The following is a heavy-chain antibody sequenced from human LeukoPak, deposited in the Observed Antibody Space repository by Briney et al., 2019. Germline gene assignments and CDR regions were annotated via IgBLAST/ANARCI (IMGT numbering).Heavy chain of an antibody. D-gene: IGHD5-24*01. J-gene: IGHJ6*02. V-gene: IGHV1-46*01. CDR2: INPGDGGT. CDR1: GYTFTSYH. CDR3: AREPRRDGHNGMDV. Sequence: EASVKVSCKASGYTFTSYHMHWVRQAPGQGLEWVGIINPGDGGTSYAQKFQGRATMSRDTSTSTLYMELSSLRSEDTALYYCAREPRRDGHNGMDVWGQGTTVTVSS.